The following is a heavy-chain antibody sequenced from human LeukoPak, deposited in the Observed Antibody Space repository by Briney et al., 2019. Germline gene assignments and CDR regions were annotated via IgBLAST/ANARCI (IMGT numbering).Heavy chain of an antibody. CDR3: ARLYSGSYSRFFDY. CDR2: IYHSGST. D-gene: IGHD1-26*01. CDR1: GYSISSGYY. Sequence: KTSETQSLTCAVSGYSISSGYYWGWIRQPPGKGLEWIGSIYHSGSTYYNPSLKSRVTISVDTSKNQFSLKLSSVTAADTAVYYCARLYSGSYSRFFDYWGQGTLVTVSS. J-gene: IGHJ4*02. V-gene: IGHV4-38-2*01.